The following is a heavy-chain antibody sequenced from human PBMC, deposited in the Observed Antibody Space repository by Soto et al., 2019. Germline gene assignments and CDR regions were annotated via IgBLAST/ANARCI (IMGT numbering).Heavy chain of an antibody. CDR3: ARAYCSGGSCYVAPYYYYYGMDV. D-gene: IGHD2-15*01. V-gene: IGHV5-51*01. Sequence: LXISCKGSGYSFTSYCIGWVRQMPGKGLEWMGIIYPGDSDTRYSPSFQGQVTISADKSISTAYLQWSSLKASDTAMYYCARAYCSGGSCYVAPYYYYYGMDVWGQGTTVTVSS. CDR2: IYPGDSDT. J-gene: IGHJ6*02. CDR1: GYSFTSYC.